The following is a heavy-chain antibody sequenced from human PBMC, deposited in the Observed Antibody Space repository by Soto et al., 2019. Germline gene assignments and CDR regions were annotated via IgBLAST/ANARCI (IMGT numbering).Heavy chain of an antibody. V-gene: IGHV1-2*02. CDR3: ARDSEACSGGRCYPKYFDY. Sequence: ASVKVSCKASGYTFTGYYMHWVRQAPGQGLEWMGWINPNSGGTNYAQKFQGRVTMTRDTSISTAYMELSRLRSDDTAVYYCARDSEACSGGRCYPKYFDYWGQGTLVTVSS. CDR2: INPNSGGT. D-gene: IGHD2-15*01. CDR1: GYTFTGYY. J-gene: IGHJ4*02.